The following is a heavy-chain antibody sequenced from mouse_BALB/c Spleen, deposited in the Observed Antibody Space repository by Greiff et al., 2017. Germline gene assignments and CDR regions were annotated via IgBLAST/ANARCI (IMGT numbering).Heavy chain of an antibody. Sequence: EVQVVESGGGLVQPGGSRKLSCAASGFTFSSFGMHWVRQAPEKGLEWVAYISSGSSTIYYADTVKGRFTISRDNPKNTLFLQMTSLRSEDTAMYYCARSATTATDYAMDYWGQGTSVTVSS. J-gene: IGHJ4*01. CDR3: ARSATTATDYAMDY. CDR2: ISSGSSTI. D-gene: IGHD1-2*01. CDR1: GFTFSSFG. V-gene: IGHV5-17*02.